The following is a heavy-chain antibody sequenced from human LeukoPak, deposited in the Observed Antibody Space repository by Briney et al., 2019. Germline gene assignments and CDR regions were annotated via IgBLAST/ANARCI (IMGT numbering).Heavy chain of an antibody. Sequence: PGGSLRLSCAASGFTFSSYAMSWVRQAPGKGLEWVSAISGSGGSTYYADSVRGRFTISRDNSKNTLYLQMNSLRAEDTAVYCCAKVQYDFWSGQTDYWGQGTLVTVSS. CDR3: AKVQYDFWSGQTDY. CDR2: ISGSGGST. CDR1: GFTFSSYA. J-gene: IGHJ4*02. D-gene: IGHD3-3*01. V-gene: IGHV3-23*01.